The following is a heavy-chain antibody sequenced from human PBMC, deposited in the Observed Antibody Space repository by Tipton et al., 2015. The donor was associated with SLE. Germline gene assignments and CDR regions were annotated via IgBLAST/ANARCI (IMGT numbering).Heavy chain of an antibody. Sequence: TLSLTCTVSGGSISSYYWSWIRQPPGKGLEWIGEINHSGSTNYNPSLKSRVTISVDTSKNQFSLKLSSVTAADTAVYYCARAGYDFWSGYYDLWGQGTLVTVSS. CDR3: ARAGYDFWSGYYDL. D-gene: IGHD3-3*01. V-gene: IGHV4-34*01. J-gene: IGHJ5*02. CDR2: INHSGST. CDR1: GGSISSYY.